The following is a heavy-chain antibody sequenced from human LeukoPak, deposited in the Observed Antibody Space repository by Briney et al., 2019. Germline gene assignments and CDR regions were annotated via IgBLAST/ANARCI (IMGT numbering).Heavy chain of an antibody. J-gene: IGHJ4*02. CDR2: ISYDGSNK. V-gene: IGHV3-30*18. CDR3: AKDWGIAVAGRVV. Sequence: GRSLRLSCAASGSTFSSYGMHWVRQAQGKGLEWVAVISYDGSNKYYADSVKGRFTISRDNSKNTLYLQMNSLRAEDTAVYYCAKDWGIAVAGRVVWGQGTLVTVSS. D-gene: IGHD6-19*01. CDR1: GSTFSSYG.